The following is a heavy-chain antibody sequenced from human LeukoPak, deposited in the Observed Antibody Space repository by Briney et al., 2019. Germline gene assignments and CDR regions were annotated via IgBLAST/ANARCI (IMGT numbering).Heavy chain of an antibody. CDR2: ISYDGSNK. CDR1: GFTFSSYA. J-gene: IGHJ4*02. V-gene: IGHV3-30-3*01. CDR3: ARAWRVAARLFDY. D-gene: IGHD6-6*01. Sequence: TGGSLRLSCAASGFTFSSYAMHWVRQAPGKGPEWVAVISYDGSNKYYADSVKGRFTISRDNSKNTLYLQMNSLRAEDTAVYYCARAWRVAARLFDYWGQGTLVTVSS.